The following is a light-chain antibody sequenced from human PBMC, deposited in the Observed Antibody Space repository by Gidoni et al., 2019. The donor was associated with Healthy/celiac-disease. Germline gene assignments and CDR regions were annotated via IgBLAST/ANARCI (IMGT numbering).Light chain of an antibody. CDR1: QSVSSY. V-gene: IGKV3-11*01. CDR2: DAS. CDR3: QQRSNWPRGIT. J-gene: IGKJ5*01. Sequence: EIVLTQSPATLSLSPGERATLSCRASQSVSSYLAWYQQKPGQAPRLLIYDASNRATGIPARFSGSGSGTDFTLTISSREPEDFAVYYCQQRSNWPRGITFXQXTRLEIK.